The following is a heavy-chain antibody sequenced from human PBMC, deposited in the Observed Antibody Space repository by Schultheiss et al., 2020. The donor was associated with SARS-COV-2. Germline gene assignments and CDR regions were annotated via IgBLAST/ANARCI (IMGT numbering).Heavy chain of an antibody. CDR1: GFTFSDYY. CDR2: IKQDGSEK. J-gene: IGHJ6*02. D-gene: IGHD2-21*02. CDR3: AKGPRHIVVVTAILGWAGMDV. Sequence: GGSLRLSCAASGFTFSDYYMSWIRQAPGKGLEWVANIKQDGSEKYYVDSVKGRFTISRDNAKNSLYLQMNSLRAEDTAVYYCAKGPRHIVVVTAILGWAGMDVWGQGTTVTVSS. V-gene: IGHV3-7*01.